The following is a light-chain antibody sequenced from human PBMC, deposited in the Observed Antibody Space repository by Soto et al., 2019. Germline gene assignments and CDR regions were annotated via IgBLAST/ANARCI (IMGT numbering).Light chain of an antibody. CDR2: HNY. J-gene: IGLJ1*01. CDR3: SAWDDSLSAYV. CDR1: SSNIGSDF. Sequence: QSVLTQPPSASGTPGQRVTISCSGSSSNIGSDFVYWYQQLPGTAPKLLIYHNYQRPSGVPDRFSGSKSGTSGSLAIGDLRSEDEADYYCSAWDDSLSAYVFGAGTKLTVL. V-gene: IGLV1-47*01.